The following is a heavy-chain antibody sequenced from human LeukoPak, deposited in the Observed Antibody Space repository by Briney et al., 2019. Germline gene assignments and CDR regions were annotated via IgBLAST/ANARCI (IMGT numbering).Heavy chain of an antibody. CDR1: GFTFSSYG. CDR3: ALVTTDRPFDY. J-gene: IGHJ4*02. D-gene: IGHD4-17*01. Sequence: PGGSLRLSCAASGFTFSSYGMHWVRQAPGKGLEWVSGISGNGGSTYYADSVKGRFTISRDNSKNTLYVQMNSLRAEDTAIYYCALVTTDRPFDYWGQGTLVTVSS. CDR2: ISGNGGST. V-gene: IGHV3-23*01.